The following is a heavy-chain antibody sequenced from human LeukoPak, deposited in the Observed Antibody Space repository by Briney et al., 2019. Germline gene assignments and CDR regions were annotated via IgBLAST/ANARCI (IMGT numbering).Heavy chain of an antibody. Sequence: GGSLRLSCAASGFTFSSYAMSWVRQAPGKGLEWVSAISGSGGSTYYADSVKGRFTISRDNAKNSLYLQMNSLRAEDTAVYYCARDGRGELLALGYWGQGTLVTVSS. J-gene: IGHJ4*02. CDR1: GFTFSSYA. D-gene: IGHD1-26*01. V-gene: IGHV3-23*01. CDR3: ARDGRGELLALGY. CDR2: ISGSGGST.